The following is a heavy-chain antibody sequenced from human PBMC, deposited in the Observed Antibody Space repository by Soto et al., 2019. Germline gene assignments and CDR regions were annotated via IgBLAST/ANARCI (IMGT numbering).Heavy chain of an antibody. D-gene: IGHD4-17*01. CDR2: ITGSGGST. V-gene: IGHV3-23*01. J-gene: IGHJ4*02. CDR1: GYPFSTYA. CDR3: AKDRYGDYGGIDY. Sequence: GGSLGLSGAACGYPFSTYARIGVRQAPGKGLEWVSVITGSGGSTYYADSVKGRFTISRDTSKNTLFLQMNSLRAEDTAVYYCAKDRYGDYGGIDYWGQGTMVTVSS.